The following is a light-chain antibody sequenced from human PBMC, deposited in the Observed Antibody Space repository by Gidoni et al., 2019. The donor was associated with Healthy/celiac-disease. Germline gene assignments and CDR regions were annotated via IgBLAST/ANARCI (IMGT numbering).Light chain of an antibody. CDR1: SSNIGSNY. J-gene: IGLJ2*01. Sequence: QSVLTQTPSASWTPGQRVTIPCSGSSSNIGSNYVYWYQPLPGTAPKLLIYSNNQRPSGVPDRFSGSKSGTSASLAISGLRSEDEADYYCAAWDDSLSGVVFGGGTKLTVL. V-gene: IGLV1-47*02. CDR3: AAWDDSLSGVV. CDR2: SNN.